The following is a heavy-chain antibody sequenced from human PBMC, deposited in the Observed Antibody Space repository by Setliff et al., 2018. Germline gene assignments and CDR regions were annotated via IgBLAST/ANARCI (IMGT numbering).Heavy chain of an antibody. V-gene: IGHV4-61*09. D-gene: IGHD6-6*01. CDR1: GGSISSGSYY. J-gene: IGHJ4*02. CDR2: IYTSGST. CDR3: ARGRNIAARLLDS. Sequence: SETLSLTCTVSGGSISSGSYYWSWIRQPAGKGLEWIGHIYTSGSTNYNPSLKSRATISIDTPKDQFSLKLISMSAADTAVYFCARGRNIAARLLDSWGQGALVTVSS.